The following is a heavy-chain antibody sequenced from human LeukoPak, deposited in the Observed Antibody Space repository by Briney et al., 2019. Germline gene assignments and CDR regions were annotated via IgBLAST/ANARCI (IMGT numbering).Heavy chain of an antibody. J-gene: IGHJ4*02. D-gene: IGHD1-14*01. CDR2: ISGDGATT. CDR1: GFTFDDYA. Sequence: GGSLRLSCAVSGFTFDDYAMRWVRQAPGKGLEWVSLISGDGATTYYADSVKGRFTISRDNSKNSLYLQMNSPRTEDTALYYCAKTPPSYGRWGQGTLVTVSS. CDR3: AKTPPSYGR. V-gene: IGHV3-43*02.